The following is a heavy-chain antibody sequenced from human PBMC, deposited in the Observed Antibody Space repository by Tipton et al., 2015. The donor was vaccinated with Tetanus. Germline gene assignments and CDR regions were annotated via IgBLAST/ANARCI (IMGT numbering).Heavy chain of an antibody. D-gene: IGHD1-14*01. V-gene: IGHV4-31*03. CDR3: ARDTVSTDAMVI. J-gene: IGHJ6*02. CDR1: GGSISSSSHY. Sequence: TLSLTCTVSGGSISSSSHYWTWIRQRPGKGLEWIGYVYYSGTTYFDLSLQSRLTLSVDTSRNLFSLKLTSVTAADTGIYYCARDTVSTDAMVIWGQVTAVAISS. CDR2: VYYSGTT.